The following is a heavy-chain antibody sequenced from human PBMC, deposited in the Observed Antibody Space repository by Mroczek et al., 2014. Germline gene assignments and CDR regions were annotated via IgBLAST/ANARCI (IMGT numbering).Heavy chain of an antibody. J-gene: IGHJ6*02. V-gene: IGHV1-24*01. CDR1: GYTLTELS. Sequence: VQLLESGAEVKKPGASVKVSCKVSGYTLTELSMHWVRQAPGKGLEWMGGFDPEDGETIYAQKFQGRVTMTEDTSTDTAYMELSSLRSEDTAVYYCATRTEWELLTNTGAPTYYYGMDVWGQGTTVTVSS. D-gene: IGHD1-26*01. CDR2: FDPEDGET. CDR3: ATRTEWELLTNTGAPTYYYGMDV.